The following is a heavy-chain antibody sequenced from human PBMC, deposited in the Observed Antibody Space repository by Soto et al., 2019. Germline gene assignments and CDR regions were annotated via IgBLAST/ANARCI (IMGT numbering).Heavy chain of an antibody. V-gene: IGHV2-26*01. CDR2: IDSSGEK. CDR1: GLSITDSEMG. J-gene: IGHJ5*02. D-gene: IGHD6-19*01. Sequence: QVTLKESGPVLVKPTETLTLRCTVSGLSITDSEMGVSWIRQPPGQPLEWLAHIDSSGEKSYRTFLKSRLAIVKDPSKSQIVLTMTNMDPADTATYYCARRHLAVAVSPWFDPWGQGIPVTVSS. CDR3: ARRHLAVAVSPWFDP.